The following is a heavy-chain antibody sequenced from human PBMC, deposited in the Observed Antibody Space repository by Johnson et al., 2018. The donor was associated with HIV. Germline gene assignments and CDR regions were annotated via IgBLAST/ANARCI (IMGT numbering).Heavy chain of an antibody. CDR1: GFTVSSNF. CDR3: ARYCQSLHSGSCHDAFDI. V-gene: IGHV3-66*02. Sequence: VQLVESGGGLVQPGGSLRLSCAASGFTVSSNFMGWVRQAPGKGLEWVSSIYTGGSTYYADSVKGRFTISQDNSKNTVYLQMNILRAEDTAVYYCARYCQSLHSGSCHDAFDIWGQGTMVIVSS. D-gene: IGHD6-6*01. CDR2: IYTGGST. J-gene: IGHJ3*02.